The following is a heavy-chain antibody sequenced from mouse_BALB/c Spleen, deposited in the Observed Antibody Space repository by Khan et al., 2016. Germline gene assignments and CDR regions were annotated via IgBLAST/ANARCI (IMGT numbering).Heavy chain of an antibody. V-gene: IGHV3-8*02. CDR3: ARKDYYGRHVDY. J-gene: IGHJ4*01. D-gene: IGHD1-1*01. Sequence: EVQLQESGPSLVKPSQTLSLTCSVTGDSITSGYWNWIRKFPGNKLEYMGYISHSGSTYYNPSLKSRISITRDTSKNHYYLQLNSVTTEDTAIYHCARKDYYGRHVDYWGQGTSVTVSS. CDR2: ISHSGST. CDR1: GDSITSGY.